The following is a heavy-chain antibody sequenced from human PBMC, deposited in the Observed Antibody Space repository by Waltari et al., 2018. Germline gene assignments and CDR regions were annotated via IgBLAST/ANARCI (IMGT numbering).Heavy chain of an antibody. D-gene: IGHD6-6*01. CDR2: IYYSGST. CDR1: GGSISSSSYY. Sequence: QLQLQESGPGLVKPSETLSLTCTVSGGSISSSSYYWGWIRQPPGKGLEWIGSIYYSGSTYYNPSLKSRVTISVDTSKNQFSLKLSSVTAADTAVYYCARVSSSSWSEFDYWGQGTLVTVSS. J-gene: IGHJ4*02. V-gene: IGHV4-39*07. CDR3: ARVSSSSWSEFDY.